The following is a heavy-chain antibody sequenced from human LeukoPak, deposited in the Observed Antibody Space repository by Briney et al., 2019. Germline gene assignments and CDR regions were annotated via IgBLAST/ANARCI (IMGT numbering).Heavy chain of an antibody. CDR2: ISYMGDHR. D-gene: IGHD6-25*01. V-gene: IGHV3-21*06. J-gene: IGHJ4*02. Sequence: KAGESLILSCTASGFTSSDCDMNWFRQAPGKGLQWVSSISYMGDHRYYADSAKGRFTISRDNAKNSLYLQMDNLRADDTAVYYCGKAFPPLRVAAAGDYWGQGTLVTVSS. CDR1: GFTSSDCD. CDR3: GKAFPPLRVAAAGDY.